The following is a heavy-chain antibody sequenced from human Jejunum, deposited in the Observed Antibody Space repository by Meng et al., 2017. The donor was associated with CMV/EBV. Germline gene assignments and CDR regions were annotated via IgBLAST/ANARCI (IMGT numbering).Heavy chain of an antibody. J-gene: IGHJ5*02. CDR2: ISESGTNT. Sequence: EVQLLESXXXXVXXGGSLRLSCAASGFTFNKQDMTWGRQAPGKGLEWVAHISESGTNTNYADSVRGRFRISRDNSKNTLYLEMNSLRAEDTAVYFCANRAWIETCGQGTLVTVSS. CDR3: ANRAWIET. V-gene: IGHV3-23*01. D-gene: IGHD5-12*01. CDR1: GFTFNKQD.